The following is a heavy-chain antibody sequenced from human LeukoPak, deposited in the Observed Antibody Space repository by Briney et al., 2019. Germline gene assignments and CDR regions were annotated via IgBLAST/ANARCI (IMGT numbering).Heavy chain of an antibody. V-gene: IGHV3-23*01. CDR2: ISSSGGTT. CDR3: ARDLATMVTALGLDV. Sequence: PGGSLRLSCAVSGFSFTNFAFNWVRQAPGKGLEWVSSISSSGGTTDYAVSVKGRFSISRDNSRNTLFLHMNSLRAEDTAIYYCARDLATMVTALGLDVWGQGTTVAVSS. CDR1: GFSFTNFA. J-gene: IGHJ6*02. D-gene: IGHD5-18*01.